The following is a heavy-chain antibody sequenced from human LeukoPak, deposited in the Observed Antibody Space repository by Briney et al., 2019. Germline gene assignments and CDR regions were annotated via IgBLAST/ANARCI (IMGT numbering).Heavy chain of an antibody. CDR2: INHSGST. Sequence: SETLSLTCAVYGGSFSGYYWSWIRQPPGKGLEWIGEINHSGSTNYIPSLKSRVTISVDTSKNQFSLKLSSVTAADTAVYYCARGLPDYSNYYYYYYYGMDVWGQGTTVTVSS. J-gene: IGHJ6*02. CDR1: GGSFSGYY. D-gene: IGHD4-11*01. V-gene: IGHV4-34*01. CDR3: ARGLPDYSNYYYYYYYGMDV.